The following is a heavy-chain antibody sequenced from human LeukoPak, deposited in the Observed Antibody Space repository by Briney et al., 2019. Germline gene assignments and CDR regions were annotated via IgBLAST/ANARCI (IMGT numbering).Heavy chain of an antibody. Sequence: GRSLGLSCAASGFTFSSYAMHWVRQAPGKGLEWVAVISYDGSNKYYADSVKGRFTISRDNSKNTLYLQMNSLRAEDTAVYYCASGPGKYRLRYWGQGTLVTVSS. D-gene: IGHD5-12*01. J-gene: IGHJ4*02. CDR1: GFTFSSYA. CDR3: ASGPGKYRLRY. V-gene: IGHV3-30*04. CDR2: ISYDGSNK.